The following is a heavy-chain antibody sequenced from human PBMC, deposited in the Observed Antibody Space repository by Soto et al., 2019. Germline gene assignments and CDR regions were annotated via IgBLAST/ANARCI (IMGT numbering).Heavy chain of an antibody. V-gene: IGHV3-23*01. D-gene: IGHD1-26*01. CDR1: GFTFDNYA. Sequence: GASVRLSCAASGFTFDNYAMNWVRQAPGKGLEWVSGITGSGENTYYADSVKGRFTISRDNSKNTLYVQLNSLRVEDTAIYYCAKVSLGATTITDFYYYGMDVWGQGTMVTVSS. J-gene: IGHJ6*02. CDR3: AKVSLGATTITDFYYYGMDV. CDR2: ITGSGENT.